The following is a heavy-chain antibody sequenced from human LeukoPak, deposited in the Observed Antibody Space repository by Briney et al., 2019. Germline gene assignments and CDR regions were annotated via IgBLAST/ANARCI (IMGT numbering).Heavy chain of an antibody. CDR2: ISSSSRTI. CDR3: ARDKDSGSYYADAFDI. V-gene: IGHV3-48*04. D-gene: IGHD1-26*01. Sequence: GGSLRLSCAASGFTFSSYSMNWVRQAPGKGLEWVSYISSSSRTIYYADSVKGRFTISRDNAKNSLYLQMNSLRAEDTAVYYCARDKDSGSYYADAFDIWGQGKMVTVSS. J-gene: IGHJ3*02. CDR1: GFTFSSYS.